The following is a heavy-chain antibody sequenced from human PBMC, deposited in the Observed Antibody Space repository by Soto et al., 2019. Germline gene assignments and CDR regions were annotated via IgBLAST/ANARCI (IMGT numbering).Heavy chain of an antibody. CDR1: GFSFSSYA. J-gene: IGHJ4*02. Sequence: GGSLRLSCAASGFSFSSYAMSWVRQAPGKGLEWVSAIGESGGSTYYADSVKGRFTISRDNSKNTLYLQMNSPRAEDTAVYYCAKDWVPDQDWGQGTLVTVSS. D-gene: IGHD3-16*01. CDR3: AKDWVPDQD. CDR2: IGESGGST. V-gene: IGHV3-23*01.